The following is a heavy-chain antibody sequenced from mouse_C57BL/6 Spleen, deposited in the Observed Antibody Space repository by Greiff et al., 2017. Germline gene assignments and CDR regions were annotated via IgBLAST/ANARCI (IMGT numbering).Heavy chain of an antibody. J-gene: IGHJ4*01. Sequence: VQLQQPGAELVKPGASVKLSCKASGYTFTSYWMHWVKQRPGQGLEGIGMIPPNSGSTNYNKKFKSKATLTVDKSSSTAYMQLSSLTSEDSAVYYCSRPYYYGSSYGAMDYWGQGTSVTVSS. CDR2: IPPNSGST. CDR3: SRPYYYGSSYGAMDY. CDR1: GYTFTSYW. D-gene: IGHD1-1*01. V-gene: IGHV1-64*01.